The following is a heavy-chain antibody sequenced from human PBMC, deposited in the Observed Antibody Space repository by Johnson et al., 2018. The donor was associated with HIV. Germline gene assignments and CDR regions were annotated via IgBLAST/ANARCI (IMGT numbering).Heavy chain of an antibody. CDR1: GFTFSNYA. Sequence: VQLVESGGGLVQPGGSLRLSCAASGFTFSNYAMGWVRQAPRKGLEWVSVIYSGGSTYYADSVKGRFTISRDNSKNTLYLQMNSLRAEDTAVYYCARDRSENAFDIWGQGTMVTVSS. CDR3: ARDRSENAFDI. CDR2: IYSGGST. J-gene: IGHJ3*02. V-gene: IGHV3-66*01.